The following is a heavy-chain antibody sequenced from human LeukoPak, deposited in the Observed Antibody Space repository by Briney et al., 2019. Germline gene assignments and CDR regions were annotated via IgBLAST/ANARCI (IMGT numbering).Heavy chain of an antibody. CDR1: GFTFNNNA. J-gene: IGHJ3*01. CDR3: ARCTASCYANAFDV. V-gene: IGHV3-23*01. Sequence: TGGSLRLSCTASGFTFNNNAMSCVRQAPGKGLEWVSAIYGGGDATEYTDSVKGRFTISRDNSKNTLYLQMNSLRPEDTAVYYCARCTASCYANAFDVWGQGTLLTVSS. D-gene: IGHD2-2*01. CDR2: IYGGGDAT.